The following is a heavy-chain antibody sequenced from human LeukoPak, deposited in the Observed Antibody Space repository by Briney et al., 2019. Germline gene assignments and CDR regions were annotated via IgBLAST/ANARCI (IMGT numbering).Heavy chain of an antibody. CDR2: INTDGTRT. D-gene: IGHD7-27*01. Sequence: GGSLRLSCAASGFTFSNYWIHWVRQAPGKGLLWVSRINTDGTRTSYADSVKGRFTISRDNAESTVYLQMNSLSAEDTAVYYCARVPSGNWGWFDPWGQGTLVTVSS. V-gene: IGHV3-74*01. J-gene: IGHJ5*02. CDR1: GFTFSNYW. CDR3: ARVPSGNWGWFDP.